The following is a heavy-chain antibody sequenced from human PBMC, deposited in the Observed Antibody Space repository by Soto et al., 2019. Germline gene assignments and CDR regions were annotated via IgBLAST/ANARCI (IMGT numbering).Heavy chain of an antibody. CDR3: AGDAFYGGNFLHLDY. Sequence: QVQLVQSGAEVKKPGSSVKVSCKASGGTFSSYAISWVRQAPGQGLEWMGGIIPIFGTANYAQKFQGRVTITADESTSTAYMALSSLRSEDTAVYYCAGDAFYGGNFLHLDYWGQGTLVTVSS. CDR1: GGTFSSYA. D-gene: IGHD4-17*01. V-gene: IGHV1-69*12. CDR2: IIPIFGTA. J-gene: IGHJ4*02.